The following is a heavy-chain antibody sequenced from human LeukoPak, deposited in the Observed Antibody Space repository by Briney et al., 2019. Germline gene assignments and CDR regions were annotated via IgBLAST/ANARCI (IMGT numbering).Heavy chain of an antibody. J-gene: IGHJ4*02. CDR1: GYTFTGYY. CDR3: ARDSSSGWYYFDY. V-gene: IGHV1-2*02. D-gene: IGHD6-19*01. Sequence: ASVKVSCKASGYTFTGYYMHWVRQAPGQELEWMGWINPNSGGTNYAQKFQGRVTMTRDTSISTAYMELSRLRSDDTAVYYCARDSSSGWYYFDYWGQGTLVTVSS. CDR2: INPNSGGT.